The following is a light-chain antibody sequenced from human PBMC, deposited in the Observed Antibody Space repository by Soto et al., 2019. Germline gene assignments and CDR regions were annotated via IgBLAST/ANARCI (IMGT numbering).Light chain of an antibody. CDR1: SSDVGSYTL. J-gene: IGLJ1*01. CDR3: CSYAGSSPYV. Sequence: QSALTRPASVSGSPGQSITISCTGTSSDVGSYTLVSWYQQHPGKAPKLLIYEGSKRPSGVSNRFSGSKSGNTSSLTISGLQAEVEADYYCCSYAGSSPYVFGTGTKLTVL. CDR2: EGS. V-gene: IGLV2-23*01.